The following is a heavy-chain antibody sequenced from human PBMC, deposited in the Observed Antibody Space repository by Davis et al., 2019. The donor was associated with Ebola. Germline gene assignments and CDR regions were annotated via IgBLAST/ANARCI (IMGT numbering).Heavy chain of an antibody. CDR3: AREAVVAAAPLYAFDI. J-gene: IGHJ3*02. CDR2: INPNTGGT. CDR1: GYTFTGYY. V-gene: IGHV1-2*02. Sequence: ASVKVSCKASGYTFTGYYMHWVRQAPGQGLEWMGWINPNTGGTNYAQKFQGRVTMTRDTSISTAYMELSRLRSDDTAVYNCAREAVVAAAPLYAFDIWGQGTMVTVSS. D-gene: IGHD2-15*01.